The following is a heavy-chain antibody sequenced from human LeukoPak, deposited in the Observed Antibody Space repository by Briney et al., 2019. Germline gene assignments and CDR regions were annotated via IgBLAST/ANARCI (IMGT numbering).Heavy chain of an antibody. CDR2: INHSGSF. CDR1: GGSLSGCY. CDR3: ARRMGRRFGERYYYYHYMDV. Sequence: SETLSLTCAVYGGSLSGCYWSWIRQPPGKGLEWIGEINHSGSFNYNSSLKSRVTISVDTSKNQFSLKLSSVTAADTAVYYCARRMGRRFGERYYYYHYMDVWGKGTTVTISS. D-gene: IGHD3-10*01. J-gene: IGHJ6*03. V-gene: IGHV4-34*01.